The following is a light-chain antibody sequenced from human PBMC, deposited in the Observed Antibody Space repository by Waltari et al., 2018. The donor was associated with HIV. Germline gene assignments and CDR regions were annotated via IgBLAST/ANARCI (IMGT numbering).Light chain of an antibody. V-gene: IGLV1-40*01. Sequence: QSVLTQPPSVSAAPGQRVTISRTGSSSNIGAGYDVPWYQNLPGTAPKLLIYGNTNRPSGVPDRFSGSKSGTSASLAITGLQAEDEADYYCQSYDSSLSGVVFGGGTKLTVL. J-gene: IGLJ2*01. CDR2: GNT. CDR3: QSYDSSLSGVV. CDR1: SSNIGAGYD.